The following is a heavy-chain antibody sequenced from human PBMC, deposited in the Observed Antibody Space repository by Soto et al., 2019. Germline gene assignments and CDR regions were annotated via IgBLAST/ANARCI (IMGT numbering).Heavy chain of an antibody. CDR1: GFTFSSYA. CDR2: ISYDGSNK. D-gene: IGHD3-22*01. J-gene: IGHJ4*02. Sequence: GGSLRLSCAASGFTFSSYAMHWVRQAPGKGLEWVAVISYDGSNKYYTDSVKGRLTISRDNSKNTLYLQMNSLRAEDTAVYYCARDGDYYDSSGYYFDYWGQGTLVTVSS. CDR3: ARDGDYYDSSGYYFDY. V-gene: IGHV3-30-3*01.